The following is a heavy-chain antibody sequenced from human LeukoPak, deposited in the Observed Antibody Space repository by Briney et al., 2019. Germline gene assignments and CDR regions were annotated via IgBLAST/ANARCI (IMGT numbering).Heavy chain of an antibody. CDR2: IKSKTDGGTT. V-gene: IGHV3-15*01. D-gene: IGHD3-22*01. CDR1: GFTFSNAW. J-gene: IGHJ4*02. CDR3: TTDVGGYYYDSSGLRY. Sequence: GGSLRLSCAASGFTFSNAWMSWVRQAPGRGLEWVGRIKSKTDGGTTDYAEPVKGRFTISRDDSKNTLYLQMNSLKTEDTAVYYCTTDVGGYYYDSSGLRYWGQGTLVTVSS.